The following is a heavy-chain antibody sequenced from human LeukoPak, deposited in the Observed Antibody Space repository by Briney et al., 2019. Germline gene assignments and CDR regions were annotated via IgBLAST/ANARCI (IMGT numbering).Heavy chain of an antibody. V-gene: IGHV3-30*18. CDR3: AKVSSMVATYYYFDY. Sequence: PGRSLRLSCAASGFTFISYGMHWVRQPPGKGLRWVAVISYDGSNKYYADSVKGRFTISRDNSKNRLYLQMNSLSAEDTAVYYCAKVSSMVATYYYFDYWGQGTLVTVSS. J-gene: IGHJ4*02. D-gene: IGHD5-12*01. CDR2: ISYDGSNK. CDR1: GFTFISYG.